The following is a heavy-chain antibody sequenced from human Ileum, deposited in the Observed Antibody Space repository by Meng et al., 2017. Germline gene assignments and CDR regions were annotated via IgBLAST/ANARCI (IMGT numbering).Heavy chain of an antibody. CDR3: ARSGSGWSLDY. J-gene: IGHJ4*02. V-gene: IGHV6-1*01. CDR1: WVSGSTNSGG. D-gene: IGHD6-19*01. Sequence: QIQLQQSGPGLVNPSHPRTLTCGISWVSGSTNSGGWNWIRQSPSRGLEWLGRTYYRSKWFTDYAVSVKSRITINPDTSTNQFSLQLNSVTPEDTAVYYCARSGSGWSLDYWGQGTLVTVSS. CDR2: TYYRSKWFT.